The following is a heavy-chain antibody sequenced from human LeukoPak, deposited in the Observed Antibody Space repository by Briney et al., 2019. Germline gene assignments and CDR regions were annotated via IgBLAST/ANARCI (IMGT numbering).Heavy chain of an antibody. CDR1: GFTFSSYG. D-gene: IGHD3-22*01. J-gene: IGHJ4*02. CDR3: AKAGGEYYDSSGYYVDY. Sequence: PGGSLRLSCAASGFTFSSYGMHWVRQAPGKGLEWVAVISYDGSNKYYADSVKGRFTISRDNSKNTLYLQMNSLRAEDTAVYYCAKAGGEYYDSSGYYVDYWGQGTLVTVSS. V-gene: IGHV3-30*18. CDR2: ISYDGSNK.